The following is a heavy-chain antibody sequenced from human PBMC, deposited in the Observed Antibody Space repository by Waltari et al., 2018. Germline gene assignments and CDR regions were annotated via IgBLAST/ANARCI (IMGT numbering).Heavy chain of an antibody. Sequence: EVQLVESGGGLVKPGGSLRLSCAASGFTFSSYSMNWVRQAPGKGLEWFSSISSSSSYIYYADSVKGRFTISRDNAKNSLYLQMNSLRAEDTAVYYCARGGGIAARPSDFDYWGQGTLVTVSS. V-gene: IGHV3-21*01. J-gene: IGHJ4*02. CDR1: GFTFSSYS. CDR2: ISSSSSYI. D-gene: IGHD6-6*01. CDR3: ARGGGIAARPSDFDY.